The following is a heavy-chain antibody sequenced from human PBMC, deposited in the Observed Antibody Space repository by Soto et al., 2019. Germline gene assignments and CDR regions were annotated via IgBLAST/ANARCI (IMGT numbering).Heavy chain of an antibody. Sequence: ASVKVSCKASGYTFSSYLLHWVRQAPGQRLEWMGWINAGNGNTKYSQKFQGRVTLTRDTRDTSASTAYMELSSLRSEDTAVYYCAKFPPGITVAWYFQHWGQGSLVTVSS. J-gene: IGHJ1*01. CDR3: AKFPPGITVAWYFQH. CDR1: GYTFSSYL. D-gene: IGHD6-19*01. CDR2: INAGNGNT. V-gene: IGHV1-3*01.